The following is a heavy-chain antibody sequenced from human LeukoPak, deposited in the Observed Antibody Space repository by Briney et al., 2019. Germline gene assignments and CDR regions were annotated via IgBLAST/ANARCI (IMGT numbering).Heavy chain of an antibody. CDR2: ISGSGAST. CDR3: AKDVGKWESLHFFDY. D-gene: IGHD1-26*01. Sequence: GGSLRLSCAASGFTFSSYSMNWVRQAPGKGLEWISGISGSGASTYYADSVKGRFTISRDDSRNTLYLQMNSLRGDDTAVYYCAKDVGKWESLHFFDYWGQGTLVTVSS. CDR1: GFTFSSYS. V-gene: IGHV3-23*01. J-gene: IGHJ4*02.